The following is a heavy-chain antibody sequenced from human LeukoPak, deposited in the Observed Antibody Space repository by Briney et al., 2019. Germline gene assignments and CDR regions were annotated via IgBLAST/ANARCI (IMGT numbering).Heavy chain of an antibody. D-gene: IGHD3-10*01. CDR3: AREPARGYYYGSEAGPHYYYMDV. CDR1: GGTFSSYA. CDR2: IIPIFGTA. V-gene: IGHV1-69*13. J-gene: IGHJ6*03. Sequence: ASVKVSCKASGGTFSSYAISWVRQAPGQGVEWMVGIIPIFGTANYAQKFQGRVTITADESTSTAYMELSSLRSEDTAVYYCAREPARGYYYGSEAGPHYYYMDVWGKGTTVTISS.